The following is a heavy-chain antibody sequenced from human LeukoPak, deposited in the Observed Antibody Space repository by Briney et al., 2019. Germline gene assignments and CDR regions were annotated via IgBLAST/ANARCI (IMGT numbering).Heavy chain of an antibody. CDR1: GYTFTIYG. CDR2: ISAYNGNT. D-gene: IGHD5-12*01. Sequence: ASVSVSSKPSGYTFTIYGISWGRQAPGQGVWWMGWISAYNGNTNYAQKLQGRVNMTTDTSTSTAYMELRSLRSDDTAVYYCARDPVVATILKGRYYFDYWGQGTLVTVSS. J-gene: IGHJ4*02. CDR3: ARDPVVATILKGRYYFDY. V-gene: IGHV1-18*01.